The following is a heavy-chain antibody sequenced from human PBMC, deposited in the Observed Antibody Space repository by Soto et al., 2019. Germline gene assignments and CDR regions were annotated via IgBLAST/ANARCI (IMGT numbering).Heavy chain of an antibody. V-gene: IGHV1-69*13. CDR2: IIPIFGTA. Sequence: SVKVSCKASGGTFSTYAINWVRQAPGQGLEWMGGIIPIFGTANYAQKFQDRVTITADESTGTAYMELSSLRSEDTAVYYCASHSFYYDSRGYYPPLGYWGQGTMVTV. D-gene: IGHD3-22*01. J-gene: IGHJ4*02. CDR3: ASHSFYYDSRGYYPPLGY. CDR1: GGTFSTYA.